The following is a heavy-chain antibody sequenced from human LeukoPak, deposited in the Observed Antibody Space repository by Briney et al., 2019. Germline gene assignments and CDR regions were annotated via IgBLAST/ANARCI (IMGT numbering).Heavy chain of an antibody. CDR2: ISAYNGNT. V-gene: IGHV1-18*01. CDR3: ARVRYCSGGSCQASDY. CDR1: GYTFTSYG. J-gene: IGHJ4*02. D-gene: IGHD2-15*01. Sequence: ASVKVSCKASGYTFTSYGISWVRQAPGQGLEWMGWISAYNGNTNYAQKLQGRVTMTTDTSTCTAYMELRSLRSDDTAVYYCARVRYCSGGSCQASDYWGQGTLVTVSS.